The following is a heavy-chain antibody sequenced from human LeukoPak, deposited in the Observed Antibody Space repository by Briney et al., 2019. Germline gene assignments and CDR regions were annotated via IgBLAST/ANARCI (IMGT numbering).Heavy chain of an antibody. CDR3: ARWRWFGERAFDI. CDR2: ISYDGSNK. J-gene: IGHJ3*02. CDR1: GFTFSSYA. D-gene: IGHD3-10*01. V-gene: IGHV3-30-3*01. Sequence: GGSLRLSCAASGFTFSSYAMHRVRQAPGKGLEWVAVISYDGSNKYYADSVKGRFTISRDNSKNTLYLQMNSLRAEDTAVYYCARWRWFGERAFDIWGQGTMVTVSS.